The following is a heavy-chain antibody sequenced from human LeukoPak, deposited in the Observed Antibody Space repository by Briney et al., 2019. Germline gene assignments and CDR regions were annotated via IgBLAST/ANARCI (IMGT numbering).Heavy chain of an antibody. CDR2: IRYDGSNK. CDR1: GFTFSSYG. CDR3: AKGELRFLEWLCDY. Sequence: PGGSLRLSCAASGFTFSSYGMHWVRQAPGKGLEWVALIRYDGSNKYYADSVKGRFTISRDNSKNTLYLQMNSLRAEDTAVYYCAKGELRFLEWLCDYWGQGTLVTVSS. D-gene: IGHD3-3*01. V-gene: IGHV3-30*02. J-gene: IGHJ4*02.